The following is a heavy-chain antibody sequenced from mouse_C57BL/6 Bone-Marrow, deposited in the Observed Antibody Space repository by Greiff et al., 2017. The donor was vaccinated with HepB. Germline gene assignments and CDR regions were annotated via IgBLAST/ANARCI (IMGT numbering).Heavy chain of an antibody. CDR3: TNYYGSEYYAMDY. Sequence: EVQLQQSGTVLARPGASVKMSCKTSGYTFTSYWMHWVKQRPGQGLEWIGAIYPGNSDTSYNQKFKGKAKLTAVTSASTAYMELSSLTNEDSAVYYCTNYYGSEYYAMDYWGQGTSVTVSS. V-gene: IGHV1-5*01. J-gene: IGHJ4*01. CDR2: IYPGNSDT. D-gene: IGHD1-1*01. CDR1: GYTFTSYW.